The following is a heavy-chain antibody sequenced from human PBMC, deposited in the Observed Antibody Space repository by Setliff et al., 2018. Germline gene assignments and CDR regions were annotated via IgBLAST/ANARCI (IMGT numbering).Heavy chain of an antibody. D-gene: IGHD2-8*01. Sequence: ASVKVSCKASGYTFSDYGISWVRQAPGQGLEWMGWISPHTGNTFYAPQFQGRVIMTTDTSTNTAYMDLRSLRSDDTAVYYCEGLVRYCTPTTCQRTSGDDFWGQGTLVTVSS. CDR3: EGLVRYCTPTTCQRTSGDDF. CDR2: ISPHTGNT. V-gene: IGHV1-18*01. J-gene: IGHJ4*02. CDR1: GYTFSDYG.